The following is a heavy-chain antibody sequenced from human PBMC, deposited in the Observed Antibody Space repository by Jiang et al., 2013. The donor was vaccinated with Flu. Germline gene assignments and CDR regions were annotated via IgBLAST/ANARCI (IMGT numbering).Heavy chain of an antibody. CDR2: IYPGDSDT. D-gene: IGHD2-15*01. Sequence: RESLKISCKGSGYSFTSYWIGWVRQMPGKGLEWMGIIYPGDSDTRYSPSFQGQVTISADKSISTAYLQWSSLKASDTAMYYCARLKFLGSSGGSCDYWGQGTLVTVSS. CDR3: ARLKFLGSSGGSCDY. J-gene: IGHJ4*02. V-gene: IGHV5-51*01. CDR1: GYSFTSYW.